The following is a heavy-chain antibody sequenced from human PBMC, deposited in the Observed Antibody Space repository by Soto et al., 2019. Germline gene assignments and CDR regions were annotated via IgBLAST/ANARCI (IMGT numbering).Heavy chain of an antibody. CDR1: GFTFSSYG. J-gene: IGHJ4*02. V-gene: IGHV3-30*03. CDR3: AILHSGIAVAGTGDY. CDR2: ISYDGSNK. D-gene: IGHD6-19*01. Sequence: GGSLRLSCAASGFTFSSYGMHWVRQAPGKGLEWVAVISYDGSNKYYADSVKGRFTISRDNSKNTLYLQMNSLRAEDTAVYYCAILHSGIAVAGTGDYWGQGTLVTVSS.